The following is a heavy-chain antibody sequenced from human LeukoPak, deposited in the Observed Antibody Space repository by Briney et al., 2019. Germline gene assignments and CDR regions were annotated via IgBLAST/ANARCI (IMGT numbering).Heavy chain of an antibody. J-gene: IGHJ4*02. CDR1: GFTFSNYY. CDR2: ISSSSSYT. V-gene: IGHV3-11*06. D-gene: IGHD6-19*01. Sequence: GGSLRLSCAASGFTFSNYYMSWIRQAPGKGLEWVSYISSSSSYTNYADSVKGRFTISRDNAKNSLYLQMNSLRAEDTAVYYCARGIDRYSSSFDYWGQGTLVTVSS. CDR3: ARGIDRYSSSFDY.